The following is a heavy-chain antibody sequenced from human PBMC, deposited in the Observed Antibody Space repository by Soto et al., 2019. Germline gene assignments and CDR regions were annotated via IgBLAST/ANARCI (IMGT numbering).Heavy chain of an antibody. J-gene: IGHJ5*02. D-gene: IGHD6-19*01. CDR3: ARVVHVGTVGGPRRRFDP. V-gene: IGHV3-33*01. Sequence: PGGSLRLSCAASGFTFSSYGMHWVRQAPGKGLEWVAVIWYDGSNKYYADSVKGRFTISRDNSKNTLYLQMNSLRAEDTAVYYCARVVHVGTVGGPRRRFDPWGQGTLVTVSS. CDR1: GFTFSSYG. CDR2: IWYDGSNK.